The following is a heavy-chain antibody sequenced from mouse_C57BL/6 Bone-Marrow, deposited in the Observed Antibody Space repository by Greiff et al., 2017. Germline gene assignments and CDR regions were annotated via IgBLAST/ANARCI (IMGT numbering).Heavy chain of an antibody. CDR1: EYEFPSHD. J-gene: IGHJ3*01. D-gene: IGHD6-1*01. CDR2: INSDGGST. CDR3: ANLPRLAY. Sequence: VQLKESGGGLVQPGESLKLSCESNEYEFPSHDMSWVRKTPEKRLELVAAINSDGGSTYYPDTMEGRFIISRDNTKETLYLKMSSLRSEETALCYCANLPRLAYWGQGTLVTVSA. V-gene: IGHV5-2*01.